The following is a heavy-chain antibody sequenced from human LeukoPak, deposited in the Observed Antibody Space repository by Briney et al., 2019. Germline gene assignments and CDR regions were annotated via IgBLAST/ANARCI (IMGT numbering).Heavy chain of an antibody. Sequence: GGSLRLSCAASGFTFSSYATSWVRQAPGKGLEWVSSVSGSGGYTYYAGSVKGRFTISRDNSENTLYLQMNSLRAEDTAIYYCAKDRPNYYDSSGHYYRRDGDYWGQGTLVTVSS. CDR1: GFTFSSYA. V-gene: IGHV3-23*01. CDR3: AKDRPNYYDSSGHYYRRDGDY. CDR2: VSGSGGYT. J-gene: IGHJ4*02. D-gene: IGHD3-22*01.